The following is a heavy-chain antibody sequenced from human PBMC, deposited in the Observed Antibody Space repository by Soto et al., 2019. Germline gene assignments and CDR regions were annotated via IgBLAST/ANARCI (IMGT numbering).Heavy chain of an antibody. J-gene: IGHJ6*02. V-gene: IGHV5-51*01. Sequence: PGESLKISCEGSGYSFTTYWIAWVRQMPGKGLEWMGIIYPGDSGTRYSPSFQGQVTISADKSISTAYLQWSSLKASDSAMYYCARTRTSSHHYVMDVWGQGTTVIVSS. CDR2: IYPGDSGT. D-gene: IGHD6-13*01. CDR3: ARTRTSSHHYVMDV. CDR1: GYSFTTYW.